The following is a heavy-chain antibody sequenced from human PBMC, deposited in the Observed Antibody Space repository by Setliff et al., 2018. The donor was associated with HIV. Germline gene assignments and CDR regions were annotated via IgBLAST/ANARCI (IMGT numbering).Heavy chain of an antibody. CDR3: ARDLDYYFDY. CDR2: MNTDGSST. J-gene: IGHJ4*02. Sequence: GGSLRLSCAASGFTFSSYWMHWVRQAPGKGLVWVFGMNTDGSSTRYADSVKCRFTISRDNAKNMLYLQMNSLRAEDTAVYYCARDLDYYFDYWGQGTLVTVSS. V-gene: IGHV3-74*01. CDR1: GFTFSSYW. D-gene: IGHD1-1*01.